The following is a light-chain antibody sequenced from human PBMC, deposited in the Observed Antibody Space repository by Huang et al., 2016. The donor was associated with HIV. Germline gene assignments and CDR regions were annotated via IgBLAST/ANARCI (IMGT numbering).Light chain of an antibody. V-gene: IGKV1-17*03. Sequence: DIQMTQSPSVMSASVGDRVTISCRASQGISNRLVWFQQKPGRVPKRLIHDASSLESWVPTRVIGSGSGTEFTLTINSLQPEDFATYYCLQHNGHPLTFGGGTRVEIK. CDR1: QGISNR. J-gene: IGKJ4*01. CDR2: DAS. CDR3: LQHNGHPLT.